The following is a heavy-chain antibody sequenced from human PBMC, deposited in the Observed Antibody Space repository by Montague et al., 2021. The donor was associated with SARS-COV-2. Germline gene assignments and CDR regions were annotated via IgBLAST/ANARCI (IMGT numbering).Heavy chain of an antibody. CDR1: GGSISSSSYY. CDR3: ARDTRITMIVVVQGYGMDA. V-gene: IGHV4-39*07. Sequence: SETLSLTCTVSGGSISSSSYYWGWIRQPPGKGLEWIGSIYYSGSTYYXPSLKSRVTISVDTSKNQFSLKLSSVTAADTAVYYCARDTRITMIVVVQGYGMDAWGQGTTVTVSS. CDR2: IYYSGST. J-gene: IGHJ6*02. D-gene: IGHD3-22*01.